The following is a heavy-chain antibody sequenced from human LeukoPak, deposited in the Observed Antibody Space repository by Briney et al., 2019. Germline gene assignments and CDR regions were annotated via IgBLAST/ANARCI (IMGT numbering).Heavy chain of an antibody. CDR3: ARDPGIRSGGNTDAFDI. D-gene: IGHD2-15*01. Sequence: GGSLRLSCAASGFTVSGNYMSWVRQAPGKGLEWVSVIYSGGSTYYADSVKGRFTISRDNSKNTLYLQMNSLRAEDTAVYYCARDPGIRSGGNTDAFDIWGQGTMVTVSS. CDR1: GFTVSGNY. CDR2: IYSGGST. J-gene: IGHJ3*02. V-gene: IGHV3-53*01.